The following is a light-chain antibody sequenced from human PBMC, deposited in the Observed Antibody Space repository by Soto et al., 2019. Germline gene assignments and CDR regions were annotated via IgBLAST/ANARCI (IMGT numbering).Light chain of an antibody. CDR3: QQYGNSLYT. J-gene: IGKJ2*01. CDR2: DAS. Sequence: EIVLKQSPGTLSLSPGERATLSFRSSQSVSSSYLAWYQQKPGQAPRLLIYDASSRATGIPDRFSGSGSGTDFTLTISRLEPEDFAVYCCQQYGNSLYTFGQGTKLEIK. V-gene: IGKV3-20*01. CDR1: QSVSSSY.